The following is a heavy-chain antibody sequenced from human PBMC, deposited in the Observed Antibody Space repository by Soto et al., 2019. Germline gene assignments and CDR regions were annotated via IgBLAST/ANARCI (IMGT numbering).Heavy chain of an antibody. CDR1: GGSISRGGYY. J-gene: IGHJ4*02. CDR2: IYYSGST. V-gene: IGHV4-30-4*08. CDR3: ARVGYYYDSSGYAWSPFDY. Sequence: SETLSLTCTVSGGSISRGGYYWSWIRQHPGKGLEWIGYIYYSGSTYYNPYLKSRVTISVDTSKNQFSLKLSSVTAADTAVYYCARVGYYYDSSGYAWSPFDYWGQGTLVTVSS. D-gene: IGHD3-22*01.